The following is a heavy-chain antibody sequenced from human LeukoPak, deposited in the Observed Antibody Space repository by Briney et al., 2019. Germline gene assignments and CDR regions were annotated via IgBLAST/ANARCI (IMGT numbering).Heavy chain of an antibody. V-gene: IGHV1-24*01. D-gene: IGHD1-26*01. Sequence: GAPVKVSCKVSGYTLTELSMHWVRQAPGKGLEWMGGFDPEDGETIYAQKFQGRVTMTENTSTDTAYMELSSLRSEDSAVYYCATDLIWSAQLSGSTTGGFDYWGQGTLVTVSS. J-gene: IGHJ4*02. CDR3: ATDLIWSAQLSGSTTGGFDY. CDR1: GYTLTELS. CDR2: FDPEDGET.